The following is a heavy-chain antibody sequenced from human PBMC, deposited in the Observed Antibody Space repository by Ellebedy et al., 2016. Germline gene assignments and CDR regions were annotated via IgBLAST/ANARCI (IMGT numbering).Heavy chain of an antibody. Sequence: GGSLRLXCAASGFTFSSYWMHWVRQAPGKGLVWVSRINSDGSSTSYADSVKGRFTISRDNAKNTLYLQMNSLRAEDTAVYYCATGQQGLGYCSSTSCYSGYWGQGTLVTVSS. CDR2: INSDGSST. J-gene: IGHJ4*02. D-gene: IGHD2-2*01. CDR3: ATGQQGLGYCSSTSCYSGY. V-gene: IGHV3-74*01. CDR1: GFTFSSYW.